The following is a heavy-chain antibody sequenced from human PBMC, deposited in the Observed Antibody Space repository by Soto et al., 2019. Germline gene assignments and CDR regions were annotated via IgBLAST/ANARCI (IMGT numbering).Heavy chain of an antibody. D-gene: IGHD5-12*01. J-gene: IGHJ4*02. CDR1: EVNFINYA. Sequence: PGGSLRHSCGVSEVNFINYARGWVRQKQEKGLELVSGIRVAGDNTYYADSVKGPFSISTDNSKNTLFLQMNSLRGEDTSVFYCAKSPRGAYGTFCFDYWGQGTLVTVSS. CDR2: IRVAGDNT. V-gene: IGHV3-23*01. CDR3: AKSPRGAYGTFCFDY.